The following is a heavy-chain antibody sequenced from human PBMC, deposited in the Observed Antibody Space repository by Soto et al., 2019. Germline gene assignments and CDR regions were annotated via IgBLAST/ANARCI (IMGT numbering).Heavy chain of an antibody. J-gene: IGHJ6*02. CDR3: ATPLEIAAAGYNYYYYGMDV. CDR2: IYYSGST. CDR1: GGSISSSRYY. V-gene: IGHV4-39*01. Sequence: SETLSLTCTVPGGSISSSRYYWGWIRPPPGKGLEWIGSIYYSGSTYYNPSLKSRVTISVDTSKNQFSLKLSSVTAADTAVYYCATPLEIAAAGYNYYYYGMDVWGQGTTVT. D-gene: IGHD6-13*01.